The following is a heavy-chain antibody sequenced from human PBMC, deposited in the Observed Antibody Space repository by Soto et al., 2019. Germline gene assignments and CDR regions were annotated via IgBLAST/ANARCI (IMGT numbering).Heavy chain of an antibody. D-gene: IGHD5-18*01. CDR3: ARASSGYSYGYFDY. CDR2: IYHSGST. Sequence: SETLSLTCAVSGGSISSGGYSWSWIRQPPGKGLEWIGYIYHSGSTYYNPSLKSRVTISVDRSKNQFSLKLSSVTAADTAVYYCARASSGYSYGYFDYWGQGTLVTV. V-gene: IGHV4-30-2*01. CDR1: GGSISSGGYS. J-gene: IGHJ4*02.